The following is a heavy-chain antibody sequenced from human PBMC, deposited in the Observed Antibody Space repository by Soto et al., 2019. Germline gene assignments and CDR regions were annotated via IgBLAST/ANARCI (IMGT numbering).Heavy chain of an antibody. V-gene: IGHV1-69*01. CDR2: IIPIFGTA. D-gene: IGHD6-6*01. Sequence: QVQLVQSGAEVKKPGSSVKVSCKASGGTFSSYAISWVRQAPGQGLGWMGGIIPIFGTANYAQKFQGRVTITADESTSTAYMELSSLRSEDTAVYYCARAFEQLGAPFPYYGMDVWGQGTTVTVSS. CDR3: ARAFEQLGAPFPYYGMDV. J-gene: IGHJ6*02. CDR1: GGTFSSYA.